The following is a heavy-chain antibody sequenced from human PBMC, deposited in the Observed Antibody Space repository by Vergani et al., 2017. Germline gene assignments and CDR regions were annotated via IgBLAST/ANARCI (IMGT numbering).Heavy chain of an antibody. V-gene: IGHV3-11*06. CDR1: GFTFSDYY. Sequence: QVQLVESGGGLVKPGGSLRLSCAASGFTFSDYYMSWIRQAPGKGLEWVSSISSSSSYIYYADSVKGRFTISRDNAKNSLYLQMNSLRAEDTAVYYCAREEALGYCSGGSCYSGKRADYWGQGTLVTVSS. J-gene: IGHJ4*02. CDR3: AREEALGYCSGGSCYSGKRADY. D-gene: IGHD2-15*01. CDR2: ISSSSSYI.